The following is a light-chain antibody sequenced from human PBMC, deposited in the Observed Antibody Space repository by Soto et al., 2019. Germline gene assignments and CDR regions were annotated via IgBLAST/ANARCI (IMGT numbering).Light chain of an antibody. J-gene: IGKJ4*01. CDR3: QKSNDAPRT. CDR2: AAS. V-gene: IGKV1-27*01. Sequence: DIQMTQSPSSLSASAGDRVTITCRASQGISNYLAWYQQKPGKVPKLLIYAASTLQSGVPSRFSGSGSGTDFTRTINSLQPEDVATYYCQKSNDAPRTFGGGTQVEIK. CDR1: QGISNY.